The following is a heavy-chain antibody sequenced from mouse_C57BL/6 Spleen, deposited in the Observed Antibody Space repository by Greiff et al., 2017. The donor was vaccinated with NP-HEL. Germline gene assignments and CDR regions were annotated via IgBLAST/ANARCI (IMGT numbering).Heavy chain of an antibody. CDR2: ISSGSSTI. V-gene: IGHV5-17*01. CDR3: AREDYDEYYFDY. D-gene: IGHD2-4*01. Sequence: EVQRVESGGGLVKPRGSLKLSCAASGFTFSDYGMHWVRQAPEKGLEWVAYISSGSSTIYYADTVKGRFTISRDNAKNTLFLQMTSLRSEDTAMYYCAREDYDEYYFDYWGQGTTLTVSS. CDR1: GFTFSDYG. J-gene: IGHJ2*01.